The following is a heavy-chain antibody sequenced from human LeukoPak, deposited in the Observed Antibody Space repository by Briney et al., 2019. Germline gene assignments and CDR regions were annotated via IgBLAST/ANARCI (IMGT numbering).Heavy chain of an antibody. D-gene: IGHD2-2*01. V-gene: IGHV4-61*02. J-gene: IGHJ3*02. Sequence: SETLSLTCTVSGGSISSGSYYWSWIRQPAGKGLEWIGRIYTSGSTNYNPSLKSRVTISVDTSKNQFSLKLSSVTAADTAVYYCARDPTYRDAFGIWGQGTMVTVSS. CDR2: IYTSGST. CDR3: ARDPTYRDAFGI. CDR1: GGSISSGSYY.